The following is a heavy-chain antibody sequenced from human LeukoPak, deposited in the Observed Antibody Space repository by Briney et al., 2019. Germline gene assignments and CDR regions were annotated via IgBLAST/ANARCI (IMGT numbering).Heavy chain of an antibody. D-gene: IGHD6-19*01. CDR1: GGSFSGYY. CDR2: INHSGST. Sequence: SETLSLTCAVYGGSFSGYYWSWIRQPPGKGLEWIGEINHSGSTNYNPSLKSRVTISVDTSKNQFSLKLSSVTAADTAVYYCARGIVVAGTVRPSGPNWFDPWGQGTLVTVSS. J-gene: IGHJ5*02. CDR3: ARGIVVAGTVRPSGPNWFDP. V-gene: IGHV4-34*01.